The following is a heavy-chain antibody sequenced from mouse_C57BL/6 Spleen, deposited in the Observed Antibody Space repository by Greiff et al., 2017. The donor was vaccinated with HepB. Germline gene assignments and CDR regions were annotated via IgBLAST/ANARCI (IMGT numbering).Heavy chain of an antibody. V-gene: IGHV3-6*01. CDR3: ARDGYYVYAMDY. CDR1: GYSITSGYY. CDR2: ISYDGSN. D-gene: IGHD2-3*01. J-gene: IGHJ4*01. Sequence: VQLQESGPGLVKPSQSLSLTCSVTGYSITSGYYWNWIRQFPGNKLEWMGYISYDGSNNYNPSLKNRISITRDTSKNQFFLKLNSVTTEDTATYYGARDGYYVYAMDYWGQGTSVTVSS.